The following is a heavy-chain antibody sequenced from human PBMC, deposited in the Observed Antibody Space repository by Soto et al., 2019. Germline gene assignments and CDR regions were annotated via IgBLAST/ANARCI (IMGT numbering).Heavy chain of an antibody. D-gene: IGHD3-22*01. Sequence: GGSMRLPGGAAGGTFSDYAMTGVRQAPGKGLERVPALPGNDLSTYSAASVMGRSTSSRDNSKNTLYLQINRLRAEDTPVYYCATLESPFDYDSTGYYPFHYWGKRTLVTVSS. CDR1: GGTFSDYA. J-gene: IGHJ4*02. V-gene: IGHV3-23*01. CDR2: LPGNDLST. CDR3: ATLESPFDYDSTGYYPFHY.